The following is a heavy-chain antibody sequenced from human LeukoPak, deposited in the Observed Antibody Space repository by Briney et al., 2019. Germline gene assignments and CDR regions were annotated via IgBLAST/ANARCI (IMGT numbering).Heavy chain of an antibody. CDR3: AKDRGIAAAYYFMDV. Sequence: PGGSLRLSCAASGFTFSNHGMHWVRQAPGKGLEWVAFIPYDGSNEYYADSVKGRFTISRDNSKNTLYLEMNSLRAEDTAMYYCAKDRGIAAAYYFMDVWGKGTTVTVSS. CDR2: IPYDGSNE. V-gene: IGHV3-30*02. CDR1: GFTFSNHG. J-gene: IGHJ6*03. D-gene: IGHD6-13*01.